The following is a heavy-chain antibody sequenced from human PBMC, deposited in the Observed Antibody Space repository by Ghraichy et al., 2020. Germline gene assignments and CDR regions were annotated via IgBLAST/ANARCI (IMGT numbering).Heavy chain of an antibody. CDR2: IGSSGSTI. D-gene: IGHD2-8*02. Sequence: GGSLRLSCAASGFTFSAYSMDWVRQAPGKGLEWVAFIGSSGSTIYYADSVKGRFTISRDNARNSIYLQMSSLKDEDTAVYYCVRDWLSDYTGTGDYSEGWMYWGRGALVTVSS. CDR3: VRDWLSDYTGTGDYSEGWMY. J-gene: IGHJ4*02. CDR1: GFTFSAYS. V-gene: IGHV3-48*02.